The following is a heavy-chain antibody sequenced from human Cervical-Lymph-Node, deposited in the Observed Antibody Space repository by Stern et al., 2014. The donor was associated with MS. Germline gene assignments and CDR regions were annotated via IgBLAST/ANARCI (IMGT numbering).Heavy chain of an antibody. Sequence: QVTLRESGPTLVKPTQTLTLTCTFSGFSLTNSGVGVGWIRQPPGQALEWLALIYWDDDKRYSPSLKSRLTITKDTSKNQVVLTMTNMDPVDTATYYCAHLVVVTTRGTRFLDYWGQGTLVTVSS. D-gene: IGHD2-21*02. V-gene: IGHV2-5*02. CDR3: AHLVVVTTRGTRFLDY. CDR2: IYWDDDK. CDR1: GFSLTNSGVG. J-gene: IGHJ4*02.